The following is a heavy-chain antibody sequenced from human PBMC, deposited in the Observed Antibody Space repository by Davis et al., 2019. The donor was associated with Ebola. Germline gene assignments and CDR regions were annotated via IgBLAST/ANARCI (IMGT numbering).Heavy chain of an antibody. D-gene: IGHD5-12*01. CDR3: AKDRWIPPVGWFDP. CDR1: GFTFSNYA. V-gene: IGHV3-23*01. J-gene: IGHJ5*02. Sequence: GGSLRLPCAASGFTFSNYAMTWLRQAPGKGLEWVSGITGSDGSIYCADSVKGRFTIPRDNSNNLLYLQMNSLRAEDTAVYYFAKDRWIPPVGWFDPWGQGTLVTVSS. CDR2: ITGSDGSI.